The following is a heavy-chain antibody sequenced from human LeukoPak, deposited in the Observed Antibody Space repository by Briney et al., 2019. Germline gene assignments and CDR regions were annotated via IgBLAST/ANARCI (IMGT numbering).Heavy chain of an antibody. CDR1: GYSFPNYW. CDR3: ARLGPIATAGTTAFDI. J-gene: IGHJ3*02. D-gene: IGHD6-13*01. Sequence: GESLKISCKGSGYSFPNYWIGWVRQMPGKGLEWMGIIYPGDSDTRYSPSFQVQVTISADKSISTAYLQWSSLKASDTAMYYCARLGPIATAGTTAFDIWSQGTMVTVSS. CDR2: IYPGDSDT. V-gene: IGHV5-51*01.